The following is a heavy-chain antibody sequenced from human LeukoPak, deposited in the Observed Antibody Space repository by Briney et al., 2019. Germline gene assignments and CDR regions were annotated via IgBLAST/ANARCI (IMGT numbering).Heavy chain of an antibody. D-gene: IGHD5-18*01. V-gene: IGHV3-11*04. Sequence: PGGSLRLSCAASGFTFSDYYMSWIRQAPGKWLEWVSYISSSGSTIYYADSVKGRFTISRDNAKNSLYLQMNSLRADDTAVYYCAGARDGYLVFDYWGQGTLVTVSS. J-gene: IGHJ4*02. CDR3: AGARDGYLVFDY. CDR2: ISSSGSTI. CDR1: GFTFSDYY.